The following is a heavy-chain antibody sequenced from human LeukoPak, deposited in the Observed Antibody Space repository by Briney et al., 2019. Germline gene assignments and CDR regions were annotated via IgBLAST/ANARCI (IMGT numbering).Heavy chain of an antibody. CDR2: IYYSGST. D-gene: IGHD2-8*01. V-gene: IGHV4-39*07. Sequence: PSETLSLTCTVSGGSISSSSYYWGWIRQPPGKGLEWIGSIYYSGSTYYNPSLKSRVTISVDTSKNQFSLKLSSVTAADTAVYYCATRRGYCTNGVCHDALELDAFDIWGQGTMVTVSS. CDR1: GGSISSSSYY. CDR3: ATRRGYCTNGVCHDALELDAFDI. J-gene: IGHJ3*02.